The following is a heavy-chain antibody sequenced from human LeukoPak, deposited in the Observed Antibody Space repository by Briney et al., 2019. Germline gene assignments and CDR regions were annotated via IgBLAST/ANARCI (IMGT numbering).Heavy chain of an antibody. CDR3: AKSLASSSWYYFDY. D-gene: IGHD6-13*01. CDR2: INSDGSST. V-gene: IGHV3-74*01. J-gene: IGHJ4*02. CDR1: GFTFSSYW. Sequence: GGSLRLSCAASGFTFSSYWMHWVRQAPGKGLLWVSRINSDGSSTWYADSVKGRFTISRDNAKNTLYLQMNSLRAEDTAVYYCAKSLASSSWYYFDYWGQGTLITVSS.